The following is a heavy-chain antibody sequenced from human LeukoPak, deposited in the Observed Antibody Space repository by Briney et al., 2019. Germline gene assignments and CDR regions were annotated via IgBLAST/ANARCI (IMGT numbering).Heavy chain of an antibody. D-gene: IGHD3-10*01. Sequence: SETLSLTCTVSGGSISSYYRSWIRQPAGKGLEWIGRIYTSGSTNYNPSLKSRVTMSVDTSKNQFSLKLSSVTAADTAVYYCARGAYYYGSGSYLVRYYYGMDVWGQGTTVTVSS. CDR2: IYTSGST. V-gene: IGHV4-4*07. CDR3: ARGAYYYGSGSYLVRYYYGMDV. CDR1: GGSISSYY. J-gene: IGHJ6*02.